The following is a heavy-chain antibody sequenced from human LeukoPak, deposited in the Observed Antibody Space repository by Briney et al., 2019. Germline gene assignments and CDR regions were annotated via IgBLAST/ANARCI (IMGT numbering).Heavy chain of an antibody. V-gene: IGHV3-30-3*01. CDR2: ISYDGSNK. Sequence: PGRSLRLSCAASGFTFSSYAMHWVRQAPGKGLEWVAVISYDGSNKYYADSVKGRFTISRDSSKSTLYLQMNSLRHEDTAVYYCARDPTVGWPDYFDYWGQGTLVTVSS. CDR1: GFTFSSYA. J-gene: IGHJ4*02. CDR3: ARDPTVGWPDYFDY. D-gene: IGHD4-11*01.